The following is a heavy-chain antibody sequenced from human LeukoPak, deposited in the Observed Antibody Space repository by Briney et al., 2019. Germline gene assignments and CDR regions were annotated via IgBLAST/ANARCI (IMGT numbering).Heavy chain of an antibody. V-gene: IGHV3-48*01. CDR3: ARLRYYAVDV. Sequence: GGSLRLSCAASGFTFNTFDMTWVRQVPGKGLEWVSYISSGSSSRYYADSVKGRFTISRDNAKNSLYLQMNSLRAEDTAVYFCARLRYYAVDVWGQGTTVIVSS. CDR2: ISSGSSSR. J-gene: IGHJ6*02. CDR1: GFTFNTFD.